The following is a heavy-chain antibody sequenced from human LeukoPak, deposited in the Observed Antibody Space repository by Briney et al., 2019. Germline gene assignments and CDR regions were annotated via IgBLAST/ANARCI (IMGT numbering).Heavy chain of an antibody. CDR3: ARALRITMVRGGGYYFDY. Sequence: ASVKVSCKASGYTFTGYYKHWVRQAPGQGLEWMGRINPNSGGTNYAQKFQGRVTMTRDTSISTAYMELSRLRSDDTAVYYCARALRITMVRGGGYYFDYWGQGTLVTVSS. V-gene: IGHV1-2*06. CDR1: GYTFTGYY. J-gene: IGHJ4*02. D-gene: IGHD3-10*01. CDR2: INPNSGGT.